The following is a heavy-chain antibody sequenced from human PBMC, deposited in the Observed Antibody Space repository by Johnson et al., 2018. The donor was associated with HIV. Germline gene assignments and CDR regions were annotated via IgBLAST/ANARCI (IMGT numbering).Heavy chain of an antibody. CDR3: AGDRSSGWYGRVDAFDM. Sequence: VQLVESGGGLVQPGGSLRLSCVGSSNYKSWVRQGPGKGLEWVSVIESGGGTKYADSVTGRFIISRDNSKNTLYLQMNSLRAEDTAVYYCAGDRSSGWYGRVDAFDMWGQGTMVTVSS. J-gene: IGHJ3*02. V-gene: IGHV3-66*01. CDR1: SNY. CDR2: IESGGGT. D-gene: IGHD6-19*01.